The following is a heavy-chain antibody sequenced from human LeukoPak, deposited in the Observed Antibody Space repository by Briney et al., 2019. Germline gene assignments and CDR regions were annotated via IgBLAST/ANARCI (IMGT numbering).Heavy chain of an antibody. CDR2: IRYDGSNK. J-gene: IGHJ6*03. D-gene: IGHD3-10*01. CDR3: AKTQDYYGSGSYYNVYYYYYMDV. V-gene: IGHV3-30*02. CDR1: GFTFSSYG. Sequence: GGSLRLSCAASGFTFSSYGMHWVRQAPGKGLEWVAFIRYDGSNKYYADSVKGRFTISRDNSKNTLYLQMNSLRPEDTAVYYCAKTQDYYGSGSYYNVYYYYYMDVWGKGTPVTVSS.